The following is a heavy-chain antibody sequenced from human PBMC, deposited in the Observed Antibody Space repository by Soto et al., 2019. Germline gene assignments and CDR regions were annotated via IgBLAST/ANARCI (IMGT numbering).Heavy chain of an antibody. CDR1: GFIFSGSG. Sequence: QVQLVESGGGVVQPGRSLRLTCAASGFIFSGSGMHWVRQAPGKGLEWVALVSNDGIRKYYGDSVKGRFTISRDNAENTLYLQMNSLRAEDTAVYYCARWVGGSMYDNSGKYESWGQGTLVTGSS. V-gene: IGHV3-30*03. CDR2: VSNDGIRK. J-gene: IGHJ5*02. CDR3: ARWVGGSMYDNSGKYES. D-gene: IGHD3-22*01.